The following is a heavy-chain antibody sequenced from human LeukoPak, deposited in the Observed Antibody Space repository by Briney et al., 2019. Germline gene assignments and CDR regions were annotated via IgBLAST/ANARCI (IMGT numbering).Heavy chain of an antibody. J-gene: IGHJ3*02. V-gene: IGHV3-64*01. CDR1: VFTFSNYA. Sequence: GGSLRLSCAASVFTFSNYAIQWVRQAPGKAVEDVLPFSSNGGYTYYAKSVKGRFTISRDNSKNKLYLQMGRLSAEDMGLYYCARVGSAGNFYAYDIWGQGTKVTVSS. CDR3: ARVGSAGNFYAYDI. D-gene: IGHD1-1*01. CDR2: FSSNGGYT.